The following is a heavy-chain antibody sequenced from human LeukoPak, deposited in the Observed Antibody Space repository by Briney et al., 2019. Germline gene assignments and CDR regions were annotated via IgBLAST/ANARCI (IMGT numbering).Heavy chain of an antibody. CDR1: GFTFSSHS. V-gene: IGHV3-21*01. CDR2: ISSDSNYI. CDR3: AREMNGSYYAFDI. J-gene: IGHJ3*02. D-gene: IGHD1-26*01. Sequence: GGSLRLSCAASGFTFSSHSMNWVRQAPGKGLEWVSCISSDSNYILYADSVKGRFTISRDNAENSLYLQLNSLRAEDTAVYYCAREMNGSYYAFDIWGQGTMVTVSS.